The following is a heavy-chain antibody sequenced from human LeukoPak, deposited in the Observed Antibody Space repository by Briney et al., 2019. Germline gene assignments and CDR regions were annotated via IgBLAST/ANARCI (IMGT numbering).Heavy chain of an antibody. V-gene: IGHV4-59*01. D-gene: IGHD5-18*01. Sequence: PSETLSLTCTVSGGSISSYYWSWIRQPPGKGLEWIGYIYYSGSTNYNPSLKSRVTISVDTSKNQVSLKLSSVTAADTAVYYCARSVGGYSYYHLHYWGQGTLVAVSS. CDR1: GGSISSYY. CDR3: ARSVGGYSYYHLHY. J-gene: IGHJ4*02. CDR2: IYYSGST.